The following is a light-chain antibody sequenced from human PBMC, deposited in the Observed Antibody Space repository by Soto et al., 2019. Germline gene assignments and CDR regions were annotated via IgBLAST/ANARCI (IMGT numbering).Light chain of an antibody. J-gene: IGKJ2*01. Sequence: DIVMTLTPLSSPVTLGQPASISCRSSQSLRLSDGNTYLSWLQQRPGQPPRLLIYKISNRLSGVPDRFSGSGAGTDFTLKISRVEAEDVGVYYCMQGTQFPPYTFGQGTKLEIE. CDR3: MQGTQFPPYT. CDR2: KIS. CDR1: QSLRLSDGNTY. V-gene: IGKV2-24*01.